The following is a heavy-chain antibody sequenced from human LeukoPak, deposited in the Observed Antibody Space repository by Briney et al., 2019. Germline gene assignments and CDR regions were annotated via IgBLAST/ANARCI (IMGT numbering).Heavy chain of an antibody. CDR3: ARAPREGFSGSYHDY. CDR2: ISSNGDNT. CDR1: GFTFSSYA. D-gene: IGHD1-26*01. V-gene: IGHV3-64*01. J-gene: IGHJ4*02. Sequence: PGGSLRLSCAASGFTFSSYAMHWVRQAPGKGLEYVSAISSNGDNTYYANSVKGRFTTSRDNSKNTLYLQMASLRGEDTAVYYCARAPREGFSGSYHDYWGQGTLVTVSS.